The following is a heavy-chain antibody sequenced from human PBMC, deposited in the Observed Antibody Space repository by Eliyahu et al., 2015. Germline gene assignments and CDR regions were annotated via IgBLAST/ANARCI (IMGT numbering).Heavy chain of an antibody. CDR2: IWYDGSNK. J-gene: IGHJ5*02. CDR1: XFTFGSYG. V-gene: IGHV3-33*01. Sequence: QVQLVESGGGVVQPGRSLXLPCAAXXFTFGSYGMHWVRQAPGKGLGWVAVIWYDGSNKYYADSVKGRFTISRDNSKNTLYLQMNSLRAEDTAVYYCARVAVAGHKANWFDPWGQGTLVTVSS. CDR3: ARVAVAGHKANWFDP. D-gene: IGHD6-19*01.